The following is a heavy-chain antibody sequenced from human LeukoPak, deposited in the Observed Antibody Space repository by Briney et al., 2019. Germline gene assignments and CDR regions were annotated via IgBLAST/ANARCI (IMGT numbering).Heavy chain of an antibody. CDR1: GYTFSGHY. Sequence: GASVKVSCKASGYTFSGHYMHWIRQAPGQGLEWMGWINPNSGGTNYAQKFQGRVTMTRDTSISTAYMELSRLRSDDTAVYYCARDNYDRYLDYWGQGTLVTVSS. J-gene: IGHJ4*02. V-gene: IGHV1-2*02. CDR3: ARDNYDRYLDY. CDR2: INPNSGGT. D-gene: IGHD3-22*01.